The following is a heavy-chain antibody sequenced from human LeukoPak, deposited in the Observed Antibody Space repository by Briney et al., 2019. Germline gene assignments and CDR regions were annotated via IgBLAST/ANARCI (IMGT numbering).Heavy chain of an antibody. Sequence: PGGSLRLSCAASGFTFSSYWMSWVRQAPWKGLECVANIKEDGSEKYYVDSVKGRFTISRDNTKNSLNLQMNSLRAEDTAVYYCARGRLGMNYWGQGTLVTVSS. CDR3: ARGRLGMNY. J-gene: IGHJ4*02. CDR1: GFTFSSYW. V-gene: IGHV3-7*01. CDR2: IKEDGSEK. D-gene: IGHD7-27*01.